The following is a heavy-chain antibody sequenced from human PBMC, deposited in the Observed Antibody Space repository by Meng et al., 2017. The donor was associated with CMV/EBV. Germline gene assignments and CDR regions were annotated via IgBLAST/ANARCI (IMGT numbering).Heavy chain of an antibody. D-gene: IGHD3-3*01. Sequence: SQTLSLTCAVYGGSFSGYYWSWIRQPPGKGLEWIGEINHSGSTNYNPSLKSRVTISVDTSKNQFSLKLSSVTPADTAVYYCARDPGHYDFWSGYYPTGYYYYYGMDVWGQGTTVTVSS. J-gene: IGHJ6*02. CDR3: ARDPGHYDFWSGYYPTGYYYYYGMDV. CDR2: INHSGST. V-gene: IGHV4-34*01. CDR1: GGSFSGYY.